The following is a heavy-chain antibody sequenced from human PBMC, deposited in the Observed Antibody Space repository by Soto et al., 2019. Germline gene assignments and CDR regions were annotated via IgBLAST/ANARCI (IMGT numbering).Heavy chain of an antibody. J-gene: IGHJ6*02. CDR1: GGTFSSYT. CDR2: IIPILGIA. D-gene: IGHD3-10*01. Sequence: QVQLVQSGAEVKKPGSSVKVSCKASGGTFSSYTISWVRQAPGQGLEWMGRIIPILGIANYAQKIQGRVTMTADKSTSTAYIELSSLRSEDTAVYYCARVVGRRGSTNYYYYGMDVWGQGTTVTVSS. V-gene: IGHV1-69*02. CDR3: ARVVGRRGSTNYYYYGMDV.